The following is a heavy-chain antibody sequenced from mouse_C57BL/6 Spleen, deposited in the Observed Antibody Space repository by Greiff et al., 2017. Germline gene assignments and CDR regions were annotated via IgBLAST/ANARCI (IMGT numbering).Heavy chain of an antibody. CDR2: ISDGGSYT. D-gene: IGHD2-5*01. V-gene: IGHV5-4*01. Sequence: EVKVVESGGGLVKPGGSLKLSCAASGFTFSSYAMSWVRQTPEKRLEWVATISDGGSYTYYPDNVKGRFTISRDNAKNNLYLQMSHLKSEDTAMYYCAREGDSNPWFAYWGQGTLVTVSA. J-gene: IGHJ3*01. CDR1: GFTFSSYA. CDR3: AREGDSNPWFAY.